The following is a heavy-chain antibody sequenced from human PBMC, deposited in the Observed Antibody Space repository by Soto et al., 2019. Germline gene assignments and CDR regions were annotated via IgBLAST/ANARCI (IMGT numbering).Heavy chain of an antibody. V-gene: IGHV1-18*01. CDR2: ISAYNGNT. CDR1: GYTFTSYG. Sequence: QVQLVQSGAEVKKPGASVKVSCKASGYTFTSYGISWVRQAPGQGLEWMGWISAYNGNTNYAQKLQGRVTMTTDTSTSTAYMELRSLRSADTAVYYCTRDFFRGTLAHRAPVDYWGQGTLVTVSS. J-gene: IGHJ4*02. D-gene: IGHD3-3*01. CDR3: TRDFFRGTLAHRAPVDY.